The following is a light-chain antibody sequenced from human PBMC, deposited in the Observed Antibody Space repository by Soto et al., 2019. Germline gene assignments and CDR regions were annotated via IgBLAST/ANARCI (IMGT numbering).Light chain of an antibody. Sequence: QAVVTQPPSVSGAPGQRVTISCTGSSSNIGAGYDVHWYQQLPGTAPKLLIYGNSNRPSGVPDRFSGSKSGTSASLAITGLQAEDEAAYYCQSYDSSLRGWVFGGGTKLTVL. CDR1: SSNIGAGYD. V-gene: IGLV1-40*01. CDR3: QSYDSSLRGWV. CDR2: GNS. J-gene: IGLJ3*02.